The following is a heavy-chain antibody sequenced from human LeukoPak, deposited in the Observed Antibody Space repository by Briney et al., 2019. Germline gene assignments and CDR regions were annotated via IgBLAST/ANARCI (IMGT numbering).Heavy chain of an antibody. V-gene: IGHV3-74*01. CDR2: INTDGTDT. J-gene: IGHJ4*02. CDR3: TRDLHWNSADY. CDR1: GFTFSAYW. D-gene: IGHD1-7*01. Sequence: PGGSLRLSCAVSGFTFSAYWMHWVRQGPGKGLVWVSRINTDGTDTIYADSVKGRFTISRDNAKNTLYLQINSLRVEDTGVYYCTRDLHWNSADYWGQGTLVTVSS.